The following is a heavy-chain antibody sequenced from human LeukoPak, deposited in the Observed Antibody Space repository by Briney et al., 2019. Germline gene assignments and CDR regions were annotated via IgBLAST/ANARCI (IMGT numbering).Heavy chain of an antibody. D-gene: IGHD3-22*01. CDR1: GGSTSSSSYY. V-gene: IGHV4-39*07. CDR3: ARDTVIDYYYYMDV. J-gene: IGHJ6*03. Sequence: SETLSLTCTVSGGSTSSSSYYWGWPRQPPGTGLEWTARTYYSGSTYYNPSLKTRVPIPVDTSKSQFCLKLSAVTAADTAVYYCARDTVIDYYYYMDVWGKGTTVTVSS. CDR2: TYYSGST.